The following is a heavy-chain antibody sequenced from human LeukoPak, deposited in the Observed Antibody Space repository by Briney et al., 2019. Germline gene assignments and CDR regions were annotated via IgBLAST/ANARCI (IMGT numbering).Heavy chain of an antibody. J-gene: IGHJ4*02. CDR3: ARGDSSGYYPYYFDY. CDR2: ISSSSSYI. D-gene: IGHD3-22*01. V-gene: IGHV3-21*01. CDR1: GFTFSSYS. Sequence: GGSLRLSCAASGFTFSSYSMNWVRQAPGKGLEWVSSISSSSSYIYYADSVKGRFTISRDNAKNSLYLQMNSLGAEDTAVYYCARGDSSGYYPYYFDYWGQGTLVTVSS.